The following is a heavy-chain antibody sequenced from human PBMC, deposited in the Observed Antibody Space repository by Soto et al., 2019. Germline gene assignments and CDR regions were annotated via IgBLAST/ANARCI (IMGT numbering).Heavy chain of an antibody. CDR1: GYTFTSYD. Sequence: ASVKVSCKASGYTFTSYDINWVRQATRQGLEWMGWMNPNSGNTGYAQKFQGRVTMTRNTSISTAYMELSSLRSEDTAMYYCATRGSSSWYGLDYWGQGTLVTVSS. CDR3: ATRGSSSWYGLDY. CDR2: MNPNSGNT. D-gene: IGHD6-13*01. V-gene: IGHV1-8*01. J-gene: IGHJ4*02.